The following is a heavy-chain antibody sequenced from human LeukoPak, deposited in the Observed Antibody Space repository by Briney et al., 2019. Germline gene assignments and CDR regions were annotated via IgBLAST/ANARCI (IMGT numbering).Heavy chain of an antibody. Sequence: SETLSLTCAVYGGSFSGYYWSWIRQPPGKGLEWIGEINHSGSTNYNPSLKSRVTISVDTSKNQFSLKLSSVTAADTAVYYYAMLYYYDSSGTGGYWGQGTLVTVSS. CDR1: GGSFSGYY. CDR2: INHSGST. CDR3: AMLYYYDSSGTGGY. V-gene: IGHV4-34*01. J-gene: IGHJ4*02. D-gene: IGHD3-22*01.